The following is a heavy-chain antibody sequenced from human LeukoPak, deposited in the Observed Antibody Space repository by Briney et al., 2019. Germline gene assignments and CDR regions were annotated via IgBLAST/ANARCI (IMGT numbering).Heavy chain of an antibody. CDR2: IYPGDSDT. D-gene: IGHD3-10*01. CDR3: ARLVSYYYGSGSRGSYFDY. J-gene: IGHJ4*02. Sequence: GESLKISCKGSGYRFNNYWIGWVRQMPGKGLEWMGIIYPGDSDTRYSPSFQGQVTISADKSISTAYLQWSSLKASDTAMYYCARLVSYYYGSGSRGSYFDYWGQGTLVTVSS. CDR1: GYRFNNYW. V-gene: IGHV5-51*01.